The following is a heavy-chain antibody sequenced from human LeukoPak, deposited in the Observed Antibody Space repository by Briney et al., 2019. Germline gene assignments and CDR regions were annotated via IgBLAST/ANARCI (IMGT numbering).Heavy chain of an antibody. CDR1: GFTFSSYS. V-gene: IGHV3-48*01. CDR2: ISSSSRTI. D-gene: IGHD5-24*01. J-gene: IGHJ3*02. Sequence: PGGSLRLSCAASGFTFSSYSMNWVRQAPGKGLEWISYISSSSRTIYYADSVKGRFTISRDNAKNSLYLQMNSLRVGDTAVYYCARERRDGYMEAFDIWGQGTMVAVSS. CDR3: ARERRDGYMEAFDI.